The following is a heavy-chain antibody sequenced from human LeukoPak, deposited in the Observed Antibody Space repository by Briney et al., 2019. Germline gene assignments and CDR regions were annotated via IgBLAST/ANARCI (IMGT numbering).Heavy chain of an antibody. Sequence: ASVKGSCKASGYTFTGYYMHWVRQAPGQGLEWMGWINPNSGGTNYAQKFQGRVTMTRDTSISTAYMELSRLRSDDTAVYYCARGYCSGGSCPVDYWGQGTLVTVSS. D-gene: IGHD2-15*01. CDR3: ARGYCSGGSCPVDY. J-gene: IGHJ4*02. CDR1: GYTFTGYY. CDR2: INPNSGGT. V-gene: IGHV1-2*02.